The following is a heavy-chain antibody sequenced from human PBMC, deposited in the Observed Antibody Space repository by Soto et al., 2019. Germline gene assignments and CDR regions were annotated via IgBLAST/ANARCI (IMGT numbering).Heavy chain of an antibody. D-gene: IGHD2-15*01. CDR1: GYTFTSYA. CDR3: ARGRGGHCSGGVCYRFLDP. CDR2: INAGNGNT. Sequence: ASVKVSCKASGYTFTSYAMHWVRQAPGQRLEWMGWINAGNGNTKYSQKFQGRVTITRDTSASTAYMELSSLRSEDTAVYYCARGRGGHCSGGVCYRFLDPWGQGTLVTVSS. J-gene: IGHJ5*02. V-gene: IGHV1-3*01.